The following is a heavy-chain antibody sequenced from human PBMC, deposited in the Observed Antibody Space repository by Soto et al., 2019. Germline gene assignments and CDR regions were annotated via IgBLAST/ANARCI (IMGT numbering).Heavy chain of an antibody. CDR1: GFTFSSYG. D-gene: IGHD4-17*01. Sequence: VGSLRLSCAASGFTFSSYGMHWVRQAPGKGLEWVAVIWYDGSNKYYADSVKGRFTISRDNSKKTLYLQMNSLRAEDTAVYYCARGLAYGDYIDYWGQGTLVSVSS. CDR2: IWYDGSNK. V-gene: IGHV3-33*01. J-gene: IGHJ4*02. CDR3: ARGLAYGDYIDY.